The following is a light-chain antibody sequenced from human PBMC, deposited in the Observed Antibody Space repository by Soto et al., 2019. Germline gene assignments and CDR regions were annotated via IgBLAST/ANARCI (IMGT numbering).Light chain of an antibody. CDR2: AAS. CDR1: QGISSY. CDR3: QQYYSYPWT. V-gene: IGKV1-8*01. Sequence: AIRVTPSPSSFSASTGDRVTITFRASQGISSYLAWYQQKPGKAPKLLIYAASTLQSGVPSRFSGSGSGTDFTLTISCLQSEDFATYYCQQYYSYPWTFGQGTKVDIK. J-gene: IGKJ1*01.